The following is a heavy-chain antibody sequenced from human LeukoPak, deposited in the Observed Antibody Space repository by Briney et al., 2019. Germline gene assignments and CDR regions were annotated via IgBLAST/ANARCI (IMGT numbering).Heavy chain of an antibody. V-gene: IGHV3-48*03. Sequence: PGGSLRLSCAASGFTFSSYEMNWVRQAPGKGLEWVSYISSSGSTMYYADSVKGRFTISRDNAKNSLSLQMNSLRAEDTAVYYCARGRQNSGSYSDAFDIWGQGAVVTVSS. CDR1: GFTFSSYE. D-gene: IGHD1-26*01. CDR3: ARGRQNSGSYSDAFDI. J-gene: IGHJ3*02. CDR2: ISSSGSTM.